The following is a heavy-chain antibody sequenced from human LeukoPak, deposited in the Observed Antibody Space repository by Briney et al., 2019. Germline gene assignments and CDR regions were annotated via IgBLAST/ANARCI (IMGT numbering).Heavy chain of an antibody. Sequence: SETLSLTCTVSGGSISSYYWSWIRQPAGKGLEWIGRIYTSGSTNYNPSLKSRVTMSVDTSKNQFSLKLSSVTAADTAVYYCARSSGNIVVVPGAMYYYYMDVWGKGTTVTVSS. V-gene: IGHV4-4*07. D-gene: IGHD2-2*01. CDR3: ARSSGNIVVVPGAMYYYYMDV. CDR1: GGSISSYY. J-gene: IGHJ6*03. CDR2: IYTSGST.